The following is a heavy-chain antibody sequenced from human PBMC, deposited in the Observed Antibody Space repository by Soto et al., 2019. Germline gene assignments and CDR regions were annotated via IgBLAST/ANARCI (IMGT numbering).Heavy chain of an antibody. CDR2: IYYSGST. V-gene: IGHV4-59*01. D-gene: IGHD5-18*01. CDR3: ARDLGYSYGLDY. J-gene: IGHJ4*02. Sequence: SETLSLTCTVSGGSISSYYWSWIRQPPGKGLEWIGYIYYSGSTNYNPSLKSRVTISVDTSKNQFSLKLSSVTAADTAVYYCARDLGYSYGLDYWGQGTLVTVSS. CDR1: GGSISSYY.